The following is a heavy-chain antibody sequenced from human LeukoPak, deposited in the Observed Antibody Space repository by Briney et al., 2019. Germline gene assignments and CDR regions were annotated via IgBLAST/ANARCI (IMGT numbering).Heavy chain of an antibody. Sequence: GGSLTLSCAASGFTFSSNWMHWVRQAPGKGLVWVSRINSDGSRTSYADSVKGRFTISRDNAKNTLYLQMYSLRAEDTAVYYCAAATTFDYWGQGTLVTVSS. V-gene: IGHV3-74*01. CDR3: AAATTFDY. CDR1: GFTFSSNW. D-gene: IGHD1-14*01. CDR2: INSDGSRT. J-gene: IGHJ4*02.